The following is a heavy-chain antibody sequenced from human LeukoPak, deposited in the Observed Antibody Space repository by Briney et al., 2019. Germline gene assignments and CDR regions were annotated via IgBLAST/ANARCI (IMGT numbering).Heavy chain of an antibody. CDR1: GYTFISYY. J-gene: IGHJ4*02. CDR3: ARLGGTLRVDY. CDR2: INPSGGSA. V-gene: IGHV1-46*01. D-gene: IGHD4-23*01. Sequence: ASVKVSRKASGYTFISYYMHWVRQAPGQGLEWMGVINPSGGSATYAQKFQGRVTMTRDTSTSTVYMELSSLRSEDTAVYFCARLGGTLRVDYWGQGTLVTVSS.